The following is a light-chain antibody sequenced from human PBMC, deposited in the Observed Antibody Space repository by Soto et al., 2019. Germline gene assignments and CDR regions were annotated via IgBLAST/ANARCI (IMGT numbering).Light chain of an antibody. CDR3: QQYYATPYT. V-gene: IGKV4-1*01. CDR2: WAS. J-gene: IGKJ2*01. CDR1: QSVLYSSNNKNY. Sequence: DILMTQSPDSLAVSLGERTTINCKSSQSVLYSSNNKNYLAWYQQKPGQPPKLFISWASTRESGVPDRFSGSGSGTDFTLTISSLQAEDVAVYYCQQYYATPYTFGQGNKLEIK.